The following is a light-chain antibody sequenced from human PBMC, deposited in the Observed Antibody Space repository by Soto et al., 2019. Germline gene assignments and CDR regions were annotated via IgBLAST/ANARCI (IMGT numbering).Light chain of an antibody. CDR3: QTWDTGVWV. J-gene: IGLJ2*01. V-gene: IGLV4-69*01. CDR1: SGHSSYA. CDR2: LNSDGSH. Sequence: QLVLTQSPSASAALGDSVKLTCTLSSGHSSYAIAWHQQQPEKGPRYLMKLNSDGSHSKGDGIPDRFSGSSSGAERYLTVSSLQSEDEADYYCQTWDTGVWVFGGGTKLTVL.